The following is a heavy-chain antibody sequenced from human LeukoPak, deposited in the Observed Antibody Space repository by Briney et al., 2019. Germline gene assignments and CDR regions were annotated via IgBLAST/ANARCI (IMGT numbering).Heavy chain of an antibody. CDR1: GFTFDDYA. CDR3: AKGITGTTRRAFDY. CDR2: ISWNSGSI. J-gene: IGHJ4*02. D-gene: IGHD1/OR15-1a*01. Sequence: GRSLRLSCAASGFTFDDYAMHWVRHAPGKGLEWVSGISWNSGSIGYADSVKGRFTISRDNAKNSLYLQMNSLRAEDTALYYCAKGITGTTRRAFDYWGQGTLVTVSS. V-gene: IGHV3-9*01.